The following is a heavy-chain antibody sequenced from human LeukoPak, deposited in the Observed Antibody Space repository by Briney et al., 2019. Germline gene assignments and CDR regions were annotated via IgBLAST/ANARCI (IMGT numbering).Heavy chain of an antibody. CDR3: ARDRDTTLVTLWFDP. D-gene: IGHD4-23*01. J-gene: IGHJ5*02. Sequence: SETLSLTCAVYGGSFSGYYWSWIRQPPGKGLEWIGEINHSGSTNYNPSLKSRVTISVDTSKNQFSLKLSSVTAADTAVYYCARDRDTTLVTLWFDPWGQGTLVTVSS. CDR2: INHSGST. V-gene: IGHV4-34*01. CDR1: GGSFSGYY.